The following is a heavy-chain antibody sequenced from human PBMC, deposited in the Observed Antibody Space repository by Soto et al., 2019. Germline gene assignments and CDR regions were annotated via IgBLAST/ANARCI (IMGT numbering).Heavy chain of an antibody. Sequence: ASVKVSCKASGYTFSSYAMHWVRQAPGQRLEWMGWINAGNGITKYSQKFQGRVTITRDTSASTAYMELSSLRSEDTAVYYCARGLGLYYFAYWGQGSLVTVSS. D-gene: IGHD3-16*01. CDR2: INAGNGIT. J-gene: IGHJ4*02. CDR1: GYTFSSYA. V-gene: IGHV1-3*01. CDR3: ARGLGLYYFAY.